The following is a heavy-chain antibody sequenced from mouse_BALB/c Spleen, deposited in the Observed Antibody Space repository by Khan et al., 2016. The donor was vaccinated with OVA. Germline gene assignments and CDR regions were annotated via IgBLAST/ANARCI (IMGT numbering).Heavy chain of an antibody. D-gene: IGHD2-2*01. J-gene: IGHJ3*01. CDR1: GFNIKDYY. CDR2: IDPENGNT. V-gene: IGHV14-1*02. Sequence: VQLKQSGAELVRPGALVKLSCKTSGFNIKDYYMHWVKQRPEQGLEWIGWIDPENGNTIYDPKFQGKASLTADTSSNTAYLQLSSLTSEDTAVYYCARYGYSPWFAYWGQGTLVAVSA. CDR3: ARYGYSPWFAY.